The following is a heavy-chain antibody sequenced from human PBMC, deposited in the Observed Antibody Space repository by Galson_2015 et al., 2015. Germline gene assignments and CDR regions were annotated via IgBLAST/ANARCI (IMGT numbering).Heavy chain of an antibody. CDR3: ARLVDRAEVPGTTEDGMDV. V-gene: IGHV1-3*04. CDR1: GYTFTYYA. CDR2: INTASGKT. J-gene: IGHJ6*02. D-gene: IGHD2-15*01. Sequence: SVKVSCKASGYTFTYYAVHWVRQAPGQGLEWMAWINTASGKTKYSQKLQGRVTITRDTSASTVFMELSSLTSEDTAVYYCARLVDRAEVPGTTEDGMDVWGQGTTVIVSS.